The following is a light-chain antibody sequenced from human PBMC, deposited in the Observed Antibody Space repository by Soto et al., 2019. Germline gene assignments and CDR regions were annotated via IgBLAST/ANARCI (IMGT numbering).Light chain of an antibody. CDR1: QSLNSE. Sequence: DIQMTQSPSTLSASVGDRVTLTCRASQSLNSELDWYQQKPGKAPNLLIYQASSLKGGVPSRFPGTGSGTEFTFTISSLQPGYSATYYCKQYNDYPLTFGGGTKVSTK. CDR3: KQYNDYPLT. V-gene: IGKV1-5*03. CDR2: QAS. J-gene: IGKJ4*01.